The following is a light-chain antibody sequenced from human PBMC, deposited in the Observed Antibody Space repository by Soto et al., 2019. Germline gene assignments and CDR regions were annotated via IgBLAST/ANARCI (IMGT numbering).Light chain of an antibody. V-gene: IGLV2-23*01. Sequence: QSVLTQPASVSGSPGQSITISCTGTSSDVGSYNLVSWYQQHPGKAPKLMIYEGSKRPSGVSNRFSDSKSGNTASLTISWLQAEHETDYYWCSYAGGSTAVVFGGGTKLTVL. CDR3: CSYAGGSTAVV. J-gene: IGLJ2*01. CDR2: EGS. CDR1: SSDVGSYNL.